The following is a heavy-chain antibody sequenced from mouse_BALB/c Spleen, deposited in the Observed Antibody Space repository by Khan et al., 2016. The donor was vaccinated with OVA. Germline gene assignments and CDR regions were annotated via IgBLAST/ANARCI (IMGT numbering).Heavy chain of an antibody. V-gene: IGHV5-6*01. D-gene: IGHD4-1*01. CDR1: GFTFSSYS. J-gene: IGHJ3*01. CDR2: ISSDGDYT. CDR3: ASHLTGSFAY. Sequence: EVLVESGGDLVKPGRSLKLSCAASGFTFSSYSMSWVRQTPDKRLEWVATISSDGDYTYYPDSVKGRFIISRDNAKNTLYLQMSSLKSEDTAMYYCASHLTGSFAYWGQGTLVTVSA.